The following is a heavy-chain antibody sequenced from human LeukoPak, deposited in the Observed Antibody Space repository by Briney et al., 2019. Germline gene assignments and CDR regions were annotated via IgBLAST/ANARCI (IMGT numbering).Heavy chain of an antibody. CDR3: AGELASYYYYYGMDV. V-gene: IGHV3-30*04. D-gene: IGHD3-3*02. CDR1: GFTFSSYA. CDR2: ISYDGSNK. J-gene: IGHJ6*04. Sequence: GGSLRLSCAASGFTFSSYAMHRVRQAPGKGLEWVAVISYDGSNKYYADSVKGRFTISRDNSKNTLYLQMNSLRAEDTAVYYCAGELASYYYYYGMDVWGKGTTVTVSS.